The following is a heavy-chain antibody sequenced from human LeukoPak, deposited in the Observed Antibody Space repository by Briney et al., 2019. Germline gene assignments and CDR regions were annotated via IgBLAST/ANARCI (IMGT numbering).Heavy chain of an antibody. D-gene: IGHD1-26*01. CDR2: ISGSGGST. J-gene: IGHJ4*02. Sequence: GGSLRLSCAASGFTFSSYAMSWVRQAPGKGLEWVSAISGSGGSTYYADSVKGRFTISRDNSKNTLYIQMNSLRAEDTAVYYCAREPPVWRESLPSRHFDYWGQGTLVTVSS. CDR1: GFTFSSYA. CDR3: AREPPVWRESLPSRHFDY. V-gene: IGHV3-23*01.